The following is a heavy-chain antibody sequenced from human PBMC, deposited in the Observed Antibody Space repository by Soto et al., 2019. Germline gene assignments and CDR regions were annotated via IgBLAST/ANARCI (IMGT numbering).Heavy chain of an antibody. CDR1: GYTFTSYA. CDR2: IDAGNGNT. J-gene: IGHJ4*02. V-gene: IGHV1-3*01. D-gene: IGHD5-12*01. Sequence: QVQVVQSGAEVKKPGASVKVSCQASGYTFTSYAIHWVRQAPGQRLEWIGWIDAGNGNTKYSQKLQGRVTLTRDTSANTAYMELSGLESEDTAVYYCARNIVATTFFDYWGQGTLVTVSS. CDR3: ARNIVATTFFDY.